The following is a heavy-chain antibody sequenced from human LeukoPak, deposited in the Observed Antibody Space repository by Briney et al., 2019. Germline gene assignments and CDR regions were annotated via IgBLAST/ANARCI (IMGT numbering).Heavy chain of an antibody. D-gene: IGHD2-2*01. CDR3: ARDLDVVVPAAKSDY. Sequence: GASVKVSCKASGGTFSSYAISWVRQAPGQGLEWMGGIIPIFGTANYAQKFQGRVTITADESTSTAYMELSSLRSEDTAVYYCARDLDVVVPAAKSDYWGQGTLVTVSS. V-gene: IGHV1-69*13. J-gene: IGHJ4*02. CDR2: IIPIFGTA. CDR1: GGTFSSYA.